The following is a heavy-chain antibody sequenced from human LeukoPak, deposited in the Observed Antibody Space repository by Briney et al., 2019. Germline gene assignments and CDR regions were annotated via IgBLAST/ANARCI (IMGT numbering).Heavy chain of an antibody. J-gene: IGHJ6*04. D-gene: IGHD3-9*01. CDR3: ARAKYYDILTGRRGYYYYGMDV. CDR1: GFTFSSYA. V-gene: IGHV3-30*04. CDR2: ISYDGSNK. Sequence: GGSLRLSCAASGFTFSSYAMHWVRQAPGKGLEWVAVISYDGSNKYYADSVKGRFTISRDNSKNTLYLQMNSLRAEDTAVYYCARAKYYDILTGRRGYYYYGMDVWAKGPRSPSPQ.